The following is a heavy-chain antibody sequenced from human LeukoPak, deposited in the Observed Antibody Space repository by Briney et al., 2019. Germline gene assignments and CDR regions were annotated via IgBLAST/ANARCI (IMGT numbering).Heavy chain of an antibody. D-gene: IGHD6-13*01. J-gene: IGHJ3*02. CDR3: ARGRILYSSSWYRSPGLSVARDAFDI. V-gene: IGHV1-8*01. CDR1: GYTFTSYD. CDR2: MNPNSGNT. Sequence: ASVKVSCKASGYTFTSYDINWVRQATGQGLEWMGWMNPNSGNTGYAQEFQGRVTMTRNTSISTAYMELSSLRSEDTAVYYCARGRILYSSSWYRSPGLSVARDAFDIWGQGTMVTVSS.